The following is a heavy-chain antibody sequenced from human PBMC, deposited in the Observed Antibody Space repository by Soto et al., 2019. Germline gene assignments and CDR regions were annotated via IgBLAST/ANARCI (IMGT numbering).Heavy chain of an antibody. D-gene: IGHD5-12*01. CDR1: GFTFSSYG. Sequence: GGSLRLSCAASGFTFSSYGMHWVRHAPGKGLEWVAVIWYDGSNKYYADSVKGRFTISRDNSKNTLYLQMNSLRAEDTAVYYCAKGGSETTAYYYYGMDVWGQGTTVTVS. V-gene: IGHV3-33*06. CDR2: IWYDGSNK. CDR3: AKGGSETTAYYYYGMDV. J-gene: IGHJ6*02.